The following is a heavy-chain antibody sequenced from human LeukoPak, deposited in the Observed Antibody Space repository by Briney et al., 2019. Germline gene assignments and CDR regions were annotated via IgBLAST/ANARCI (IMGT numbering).Heavy chain of an antibody. CDR3: AITFGGVIVRGNWFDP. V-gene: IGHV1-24*01. D-gene: IGHD3-16*02. CDR1: GYTLTELS. J-gene: IGHJ5*02. Sequence: SVKVSCKVSGYTLTELSMHWVRQAPGKGLEWMGGFDPEDGETIYAQKFQGRVTMTEDTSTDTAYMELSSLRSEDTAVYYYAITFGGVIVRGNWFDPWGQGTLVTVSS. CDR2: FDPEDGET.